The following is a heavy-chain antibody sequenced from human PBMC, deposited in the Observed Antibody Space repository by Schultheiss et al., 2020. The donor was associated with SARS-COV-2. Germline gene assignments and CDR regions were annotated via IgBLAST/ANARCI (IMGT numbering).Heavy chain of an antibody. CDR3: ARRGELPFDY. CDR2: IYHSGST. V-gene: IGHV4-39*07. J-gene: IGHJ4*02. D-gene: IGHD1-26*01. Sequence: SETLSLTCTVSGGSISSGGYYWSWIRQPPGKGLEWIGEIYHSGSTNYNPSLKSRVTISVDKSKNQFSLKLSSVTAADTAVYYCARRGELPFDYWGQGTLVTVSS. CDR1: GGSISSGGYY.